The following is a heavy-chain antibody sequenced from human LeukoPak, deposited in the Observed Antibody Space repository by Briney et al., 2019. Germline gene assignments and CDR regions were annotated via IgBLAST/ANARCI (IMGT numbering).Heavy chain of an antibody. CDR1: GYTFTDYS. D-gene: IGHD2-15*01. CDR3: ARDQVARDIVVVLTATGTIDY. J-gene: IGHJ4*02. CDR2: INPNSGGT. V-gene: IGHV1-2*02. Sequence: GASVKVSCKASGYTFTDYSLHWVRQAPGQGLEWIGWINPNSGGTNYAQKFLGRVTMTRDTSISTAYMVLSRLGSDDTAVYYCARDQVARDIVVVLTATGTIDYWGQGTLVTVSS.